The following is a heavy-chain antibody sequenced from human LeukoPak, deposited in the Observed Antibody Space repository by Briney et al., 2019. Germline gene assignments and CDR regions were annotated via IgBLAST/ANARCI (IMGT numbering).Heavy chain of an antibody. V-gene: IGHV5-51*01. J-gene: IGHJ5*02. CDR1: GYSFTSYW. CDR2: IYPGDSDT. CDR3: ARRGYLRTPDLRWFDP. Sequence: GESLKISCKGSGYSFTSYWIGWVRQMPGKGLEWMGIIYPGDSDTRYSPSFQGQVTISADKSISTAYLQWSSLKASDTAMYYCARRGYLRTPDLRWFDPWGQGTLVTVSS. D-gene: IGHD3-16*02.